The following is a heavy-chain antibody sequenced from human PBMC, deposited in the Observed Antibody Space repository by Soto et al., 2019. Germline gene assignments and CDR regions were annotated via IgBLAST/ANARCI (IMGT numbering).Heavy chain of an antibody. CDR2: IIPNYGAA. Sequence: GASVKVSCKASGYSFTGYSMHWVRQAPGQGLEWMGWIIPNYGAANYARKFQGRVTMIADDSTSTVYMELSSLRSEDTAVYYCARDHRGSSSWPHNWFDPWGQGTLVTVSS. V-gene: IGHV1-69*13. D-gene: IGHD6-13*01. J-gene: IGHJ5*02. CDR1: GYSFTGYS. CDR3: ARDHRGSSSWPHNWFDP.